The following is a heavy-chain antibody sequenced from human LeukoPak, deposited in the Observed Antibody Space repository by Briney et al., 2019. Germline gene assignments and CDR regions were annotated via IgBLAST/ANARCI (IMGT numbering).Heavy chain of an antibody. Sequence: GGSLRLSCAASGFTFSLYGMHWVRQAPGKGLEWVALISNDGDSEYYIDSVKGRFTISRDNAKDTLYLQMNSLRGEDTAVYYCAMDGRGRTFFGDIEYWGQGTLVAVSS. CDR3: AMDGRGRTFFGDIEY. CDR1: GFTFSLYG. D-gene: IGHD5-24*01. CDR2: ISNDGDSE. J-gene: IGHJ4*02. V-gene: IGHV3-30*03.